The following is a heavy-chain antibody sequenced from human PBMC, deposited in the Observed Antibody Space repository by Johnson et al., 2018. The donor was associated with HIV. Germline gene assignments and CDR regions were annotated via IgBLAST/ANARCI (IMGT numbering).Heavy chain of an antibody. CDR1: RFTFSTYG. CDR2: IRYDGSNK. J-gene: IGHJ3*02. V-gene: IGHV3-33*08. Sequence: VESGGGLVQPGGSLRLSCAASRFTFSTYGMHWVRQAPGKGLEWVAVIRYDGSNKYYADSVKGRFTISRDNSKNTLYLQMNSLRAEDTAVYYCARLPSGYSRDAFDIWGQGTMVTVSS. CDR3: ARLPSGYSRDAFDI. D-gene: IGHD5-18*01.